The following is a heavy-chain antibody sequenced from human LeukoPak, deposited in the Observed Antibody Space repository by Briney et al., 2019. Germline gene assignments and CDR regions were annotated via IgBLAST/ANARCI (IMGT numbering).Heavy chain of an antibody. J-gene: IGHJ3*02. Sequence: AGGSLRLSCAASGFTFSSYGMHWVRQAPGKGLEWVAVIWYDGSNKYYADSVKGRFTISRDNSKNTLYLQMNSLRAEDTAVYYCARDYGSGSHDAFDIWGQGTMVTVSS. CDR1: GFTFSSYG. CDR3: ARDYGSGSHDAFDI. V-gene: IGHV3-33*08. D-gene: IGHD3-10*01. CDR2: IWYDGSNK.